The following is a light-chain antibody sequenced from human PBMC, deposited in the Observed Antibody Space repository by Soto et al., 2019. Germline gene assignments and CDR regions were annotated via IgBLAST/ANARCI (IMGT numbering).Light chain of an antibody. V-gene: IGKV4-1*01. CDR1: QSVLFHSNYKNY. Sequence: DIVMTHSPDSLAVSLGERATINCKSSQSVLFHSNYKNYLAWYQQKPGQPPKLLIYWASTRESGVSDRFSGSGSGTDFTLTISSLQAEDVAVYYCQQYYDSISFGQGTRLEIK. CDR2: WAS. CDR3: QQYYDSIS. J-gene: IGKJ5*01.